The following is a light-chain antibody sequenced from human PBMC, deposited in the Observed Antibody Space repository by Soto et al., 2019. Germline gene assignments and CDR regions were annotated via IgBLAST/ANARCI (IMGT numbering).Light chain of an antibody. Sequence: EIQKNHTPSSVSASVGDRVTITFRARQGIRNDLGWYHQEQGKVPKRLIYDASILQGGVPARFSGSGSGTEFTLKISSLQHEDFAADSSLQHYSYPCTFGQGTKVDSK. CDR2: DAS. J-gene: IGKJ1*01. CDR3: LQHYSYPCT. V-gene: IGKV1-17*01. CDR1: QGIRND.